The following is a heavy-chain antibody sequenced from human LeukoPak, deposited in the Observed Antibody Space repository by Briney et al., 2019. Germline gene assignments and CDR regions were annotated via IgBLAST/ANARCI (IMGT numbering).Heavy chain of an antibody. CDR2: IIPILGIA. CDR1: GGTFSSYA. Sequence: SVKVSCKASGGTFSSYAISWVRQAPGQGLEWMGRIIPILGIANYAQKFQGRVTITADKSTSTAYMELSSLRSEDTAVYYCARDRVRIDAFDIWGQGTMVTVS. V-gene: IGHV1-69*04. J-gene: IGHJ3*02. D-gene: IGHD2-15*01. CDR3: ARDRVRIDAFDI.